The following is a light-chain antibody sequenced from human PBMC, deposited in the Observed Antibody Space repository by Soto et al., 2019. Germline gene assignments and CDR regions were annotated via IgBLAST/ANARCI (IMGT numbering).Light chain of an antibody. CDR3: QQSYRTPRT. V-gene: IGKV1-39*01. CDR2: AAS. Sequence: DIQMTQSPSSLSASVGDRVTITCRASQSISSYLNWYQQKPGKAPKLLIYAASSLQSGVPSRFSGSGSGTDFTLTISSLHPEDFATYYCQQSYRTPRTFGQRTKVDIK. J-gene: IGKJ1*01. CDR1: QSISSY.